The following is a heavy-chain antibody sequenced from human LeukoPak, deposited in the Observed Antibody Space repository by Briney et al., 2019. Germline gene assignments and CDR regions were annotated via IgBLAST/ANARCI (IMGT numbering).Heavy chain of an antibody. V-gene: IGHV1-18*01. CDR3: ATSLTWVFSAFDI. CDR2: ISAYNGNT. J-gene: IGHJ3*02. D-gene: IGHD6-13*01. Sequence: GASVKVSCKASGYTFTSYGISWVRQAPGQGLEWMGWISAYNGNTNYAQKFQGRVTMTEDTSTDTAYMELSSLRSEDTAVYYCATSLTWVFSAFDIWGQGTMVTVSS. CDR1: GYTFTSYG.